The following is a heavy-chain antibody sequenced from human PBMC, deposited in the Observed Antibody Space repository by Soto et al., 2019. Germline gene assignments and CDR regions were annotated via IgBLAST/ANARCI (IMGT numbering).Heavy chain of an antibody. CDR2: IYYSGST. V-gene: IGHV4-31*03. Sequence: SETLSLTCTVSGGSISSGGYYWSWIRQHPGKGLEWIGYIYYSGSTYYNPSLKSRVTISVDTSKNQFSLKLSSVTAADTAVYYCAREWGSIAAAGPLGWFDPWGQGTLVTVSS. J-gene: IGHJ5*02. CDR3: AREWGSIAAAGPLGWFDP. D-gene: IGHD6-13*01. CDR1: GGSISSGGYY.